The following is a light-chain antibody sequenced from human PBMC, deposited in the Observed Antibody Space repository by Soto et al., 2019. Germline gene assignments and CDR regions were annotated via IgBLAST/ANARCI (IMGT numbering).Light chain of an antibody. J-gene: IGLJ1*01. CDR2: AVT. CDR3: SSSTSSSTI. CDR1: SSDVGGYNY. Sequence: QSALTQPASVSGSPGQSITISCTGTSSDVGGYNYVSWYQQHPGKAPKLMIYAVTDRPSGVSSRFSGSKSGNTASLTISGLQAEDEADYYCSSSTSSSTIFGTGTKATVL. V-gene: IGLV2-14*01.